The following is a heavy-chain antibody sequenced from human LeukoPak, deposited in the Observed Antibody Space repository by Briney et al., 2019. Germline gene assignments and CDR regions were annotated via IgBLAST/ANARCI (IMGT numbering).Heavy chain of an antibody. Sequence: GASVKVSCKASGCTFSDYYIHWVRQAPGQGLGWVGWINPNSGGTDSAQKLQGRVTMTRDTSISATYMELRTLTSDDTAVYYCARGTRGSYSSIHDWGQGTLVTVSS. D-gene: IGHD1-26*01. CDR2: INPNSGGT. CDR1: GCTFSDYY. CDR3: ARGTRGSYSSIHD. J-gene: IGHJ4*02. V-gene: IGHV1-2*02.